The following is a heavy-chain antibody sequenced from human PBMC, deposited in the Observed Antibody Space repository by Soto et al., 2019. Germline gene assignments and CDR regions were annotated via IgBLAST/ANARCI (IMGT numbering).Heavy chain of an antibody. J-gene: IGHJ5*02. CDR1: GDSVSSNSAA. V-gene: IGHV6-1*01. Sequence: SQTLSLTCDISGDSVSSNSAAWNWIRQSPSRGLEWLGRTYYRSKWFNEYAVSVKSRITINPDTSKNQFSLQLNSMTPEDTAVYYCGRSRLAATDRWGQGTLLTVSS. CDR3: GRSRLAATDR. CDR2: TYYRSKWFN. D-gene: IGHD1-26*01.